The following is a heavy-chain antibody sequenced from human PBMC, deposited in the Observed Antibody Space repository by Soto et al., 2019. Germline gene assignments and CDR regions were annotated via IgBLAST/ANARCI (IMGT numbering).Heavy chain of an antibody. J-gene: IGHJ5*02. CDR3: ARDVITRDNT. V-gene: IGHV3-48*01. Sequence: PGGSLRLSCAGSGFTFSGHSMNWVRQAPGKGLEWVSYISSSSSTIYYADSVKDRFTISRDNAKNSLYLQMNSLRAEDKAGYYCARDVITRDNTWGQGTLVNVSS. D-gene: IGHD3-3*01. CDR2: ISSSSSTI. CDR1: GFTFSGHS.